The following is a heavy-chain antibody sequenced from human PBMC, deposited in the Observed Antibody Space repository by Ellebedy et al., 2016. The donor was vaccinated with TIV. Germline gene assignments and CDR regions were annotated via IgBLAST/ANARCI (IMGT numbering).Heavy chain of an antibody. J-gene: IGHJ4*02. V-gene: IGHV3-53*01. Sequence: GESLKISCAASGFTVSSNYMCWVRQAPGKGLEWVSVIYSGGNTYYADSVRGRFTVPRDNSKNTLYLQMNSLRAEDTAVYYCARGVFGEFLDYWGQGTLVTVSS. CDR3: ARGVFGEFLDY. D-gene: IGHD3-10*02. CDR1: GFTVSSNY. CDR2: IYSGGNT.